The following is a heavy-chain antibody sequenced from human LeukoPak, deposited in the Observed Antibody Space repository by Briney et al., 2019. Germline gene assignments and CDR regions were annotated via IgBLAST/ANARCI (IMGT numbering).Heavy chain of an antibody. V-gene: IGHV1-18*01. Sequence: ASVNVSCKASGYTFTSYGISWVRQAPGQGLEWMGWISAYNGNTNHAQKLQGRVTMTTDTSTSTAYMELRSLRSDDTAVYYCAREGSRVPAAQFDYWGQGTLVTVSS. CDR3: AREGSRVPAAQFDY. CDR1: GYTFTSYG. D-gene: IGHD2-2*01. CDR2: ISAYNGNT. J-gene: IGHJ4*02.